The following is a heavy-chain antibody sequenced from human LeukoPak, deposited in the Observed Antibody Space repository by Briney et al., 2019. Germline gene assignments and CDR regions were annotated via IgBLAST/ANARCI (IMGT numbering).Heavy chain of an antibody. CDR3: ARDYPDSSGFSYMDV. CDR1: GYTFTDHY. Sequence: ASVKVSCKASGYTFTDHYMHWVRQAPGQGLEWMGWINPYSGATLYAQSFQGRVTLTRDTSISTAYMDLSRLGSDDMAVYYCARDYPDSSGFSYMDVWAKGTTVTVSS. D-gene: IGHD3-22*01. CDR2: INPYSGAT. V-gene: IGHV1-2*02. J-gene: IGHJ6*03.